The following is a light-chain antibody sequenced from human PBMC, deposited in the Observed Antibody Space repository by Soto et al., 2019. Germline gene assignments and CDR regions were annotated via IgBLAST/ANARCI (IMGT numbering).Light chain of an antibody. CDR2: EVS. V-gene: IGLV2-8*01. J-gene: IGLJ2*01. CDR3: SSYAGSNTVV. CDR1: SSDVGGYNY. Sequence: QSVLTQPPSASGSPGQSVTISCTGTSSDVGGYNYVSWYQQHPGKAPKLMIYEVSKRPSGVPDRFSGSKSGNTASLTVSGLQAEDEADDYCSSYAGSNTVVFGGGTKLTVL.